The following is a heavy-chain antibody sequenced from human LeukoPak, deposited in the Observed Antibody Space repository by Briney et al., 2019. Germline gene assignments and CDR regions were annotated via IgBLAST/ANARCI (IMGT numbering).Heavy chain of an antibody. V-gene: IGHV3-23*01. CDR3: AKVKIGTTVTSQRGYWFDP. D-gene: IGHD4-17*01. CDR1: GFTFSGYA. J-gene: IGHJ5*02. Sequence: GGSLRLSCAASGFTFSGYAMSWVRQAPGKGLEWVSAISGSGGSTYYADSVKGRFTISRDNSKNTLYLQMNSLRAEDTAVYYCAKVKIGTTVTSQRGYWFDPWGQGTLVTVSS. CDR2: ISGSGGST.